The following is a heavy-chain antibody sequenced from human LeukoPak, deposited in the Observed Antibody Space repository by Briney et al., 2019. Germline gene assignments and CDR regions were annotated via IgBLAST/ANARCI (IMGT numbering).Heavy chain of an antibody. D-gene: IGHD5-12*01. CDR2: IWYDGTYE. V-gene: IGHV3-33*06. Sequence: GGSLRLSCAASGFTFSNYGLHWLRQAPGEGLEWVALIWYDGTYEYYAESVKGRFTISRDTSKNTLYLQMDNLRAEDTAVYYCAKDRWGYSGYGGGNYFDYWGQGTPVTVSS. J-gene: IGHJ4*02. CDR1: GFTFSNYG. CDR3: AKDRWGYSGYGGGNYFDY.